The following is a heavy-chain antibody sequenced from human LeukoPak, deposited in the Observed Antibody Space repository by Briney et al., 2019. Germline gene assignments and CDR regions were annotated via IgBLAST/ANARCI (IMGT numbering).Heavy chain of an antibody. D-gene: IGHD4-17*01. CDR1: GFTFSSYA. V-gene: IGHV3-23*01. J-gene: IGHJ4*02. CDR3: AKDPDYGDGGY. Sequence: GGSLRLSCAASGFTFSSYAMSWVRQAPGKGLEWVSAISGSGGSTYYADSVKGRFTISRDNSKNTLYLQMNSLRAEDAAVYYCAKDPDYGDGGYWGQGTLVTVSS. CDR2: ISGSGGST.